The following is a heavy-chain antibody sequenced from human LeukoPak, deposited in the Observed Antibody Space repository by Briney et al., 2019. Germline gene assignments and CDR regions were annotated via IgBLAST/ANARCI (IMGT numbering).Heavy chain of an antibody. Sequence: PGGSLRLSCAASGFTFSSYGMHWVRQAPGKGLEWVAVIWYDGNNKYYADSVKGRFTISRDNSKNTLYLQMNSLRAEDTAVYYCARSGYCSSTSCYNLFDYWGQGTLVTVSS. CDR2: IWYDGNNK. J-gene: IGHJ4*02. V-gene: IGHV3-33*01. CDR3: ARSGYCSSTSCYNLFDY. D-gene: IGHD2-2*03. CDR1: GFTFSSYG.